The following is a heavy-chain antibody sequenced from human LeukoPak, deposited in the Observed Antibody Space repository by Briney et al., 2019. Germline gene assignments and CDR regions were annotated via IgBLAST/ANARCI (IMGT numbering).Heavy chain of an antibody. CDR2: ISSSSSYI. V-gene: IGHV3-21*01. CDR3: ARDQSHGFDY. Sequence: AGGSLRLSCAASGFTFSSYSVNWVRQAPGKGLEWVSSISSSSSYIYYADSVKGRFTISRDNAKNSLYLQMNSLRAEDTAVYYCARDQSHGFDYWGQGTLVTVSS. J-gene: IGHJ4*02. CDR1: GFTFSSYS.